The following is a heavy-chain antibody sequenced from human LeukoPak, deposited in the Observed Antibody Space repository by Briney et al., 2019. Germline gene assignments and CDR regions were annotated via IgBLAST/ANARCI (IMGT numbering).Heavy chain of an antibody. CDR1: GGSISSGTYY. CDR3: VRHIPSSWYLGYFDY. V-gene: IGHV4-61*02. D-gene: IGHD6-13*01. CDR2: IYTSGST. J-gene: IGHJ4*02. Sequence: PSETLSLTCTVSGGSISSGTYYWSWIRQPAGKGLEWIGRIYTSGSTNYNPSLKSRVTISVDTSKNQFSLKLSSVTAADTAVYYCVRHIPSSWYLGYFDYWGQGILVTVSS.